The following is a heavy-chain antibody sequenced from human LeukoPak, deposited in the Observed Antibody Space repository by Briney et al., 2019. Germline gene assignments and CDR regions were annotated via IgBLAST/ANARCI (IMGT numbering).Heavy chain of an antibody. J-gene: IGHJ3*02. CDR2: IYHSGST. CDR3: ARQGAGGRAFDI. Sequence: SETLSLTCTVSGGSISTYYWTWIRQPPGKGLEWIGYIYHSGSTNYNPSLKSRVTISVDTSKNQFSLKLSSVTAADTGVYYCARQGAGGRAFDIWGQGTMVTVSS. D-gene: IGHD1-26*01. V-gene: IGHV4-59*08. CDR1: GGSISTYY.